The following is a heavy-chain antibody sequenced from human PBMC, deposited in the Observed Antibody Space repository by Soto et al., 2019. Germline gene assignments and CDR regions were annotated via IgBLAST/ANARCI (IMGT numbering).Heavy chain of an antibody. CDR3: ARGLYSYDSSGYY. J-gene: IGHJ4*02. CDR1: GFPFSSYG. CDR2: ISSSSSTI. Sequence: GGSLRLSCAASGFPFSSYGMHWVRQAPGKGLEWVSYISSSSSTIYYADSVKGRFTISRDNAKNSLYLQMNSLRAEDTAVYYCARGLYSYDSSGYYWGQGTLVTVSS. D-gene: IGHD3-22*01. V-gene: IGHV3-48*01.